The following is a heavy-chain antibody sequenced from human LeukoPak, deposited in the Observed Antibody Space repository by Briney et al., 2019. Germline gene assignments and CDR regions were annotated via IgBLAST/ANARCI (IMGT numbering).Heavy chain of an antibody. CDR1: GYTFTSYA. CDR2: IIPIFGTA. CDR3: ARAMLGYCSSTSCYGWYYFDY. V-gene: IGHV1-69*13. D-gene: IGHD2-2*01. J-gene: IGHJ4*02. Sequence: ASVKVSCKASGYTFTSYAISWVRQAPGQGLEWMGGIIPIFGTANYAQKFQGRVTITADESTSTAYMELSSLRSEDTAVYYCARAMLGYCSSTSCYGWYYFDYWGQGTLVTVSS.